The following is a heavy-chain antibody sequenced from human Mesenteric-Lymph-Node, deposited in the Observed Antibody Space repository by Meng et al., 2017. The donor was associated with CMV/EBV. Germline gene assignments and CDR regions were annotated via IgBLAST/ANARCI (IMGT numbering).Heavy chain of an antibody. D-gene: IGHD3-10*01. CDR3: AKGYGSETYTAARYRYFDL. V-gene: IGHV1-69*01. CDR2: IIPMYGTV. Sequence: TFSNSAIIWVRQAPGQGLEWMGGIIPMYGTVNYGQEFQGRVTITADESTSTAYMELSGLRSVDTAMYYCAKGYGSETYTAARYRYFDLWGRGTLVTVSS. J-gene: IGHJ2*01. CDR1: TFSNSA.